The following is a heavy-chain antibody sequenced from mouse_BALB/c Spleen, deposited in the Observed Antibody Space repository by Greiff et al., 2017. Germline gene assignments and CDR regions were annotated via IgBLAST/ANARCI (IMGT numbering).Heavy chain of an antibody. CDR3: ARVGYGSSYVFAY. D-gene: IGHD1-1*01. Sequence: EVKLQESGPGLVKPSQSLSLTCSVTGYSITSGYYWNWIRQFPGNKLEWMGYISYDGSNNYNPSLKNRISITRDTSKNQFFLKLNSVTTEDTATYYCARVGYGSSYVFAYWGQGTLVTVSA. CDR2: ISYDGSN. V-gene: IGHV3-6*02. CDR1: GYSITSGYY. J-gene: IGHJ3*01.